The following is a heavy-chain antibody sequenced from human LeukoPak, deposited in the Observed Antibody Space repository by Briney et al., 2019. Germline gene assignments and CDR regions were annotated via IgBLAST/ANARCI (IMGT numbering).Heavy chain of an antibody. CDR2: ISGSGGST. V-gene: IGHV3-23*01. Sequence: PGRSLRLSCAASGFTFYSYAMNWVRQAPGKGLEWVSAISGSGGSTFYADSLKGRFTISRDNSKNTLYLQMNSLRAEDTAVYYCAFRGGSGAFDIWGQGTMVTVSS. D-gene: IGHD2-15*01. CDR3: AFRGGSGAFDI. J-gene: IGHJ3*02. CDR1: GFTFYSYA.